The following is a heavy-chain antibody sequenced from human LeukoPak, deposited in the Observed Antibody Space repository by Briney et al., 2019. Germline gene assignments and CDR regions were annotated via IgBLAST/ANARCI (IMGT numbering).Heavy chain of an antibody. J-gene: IGHJ5*02. CDR3: ARDPSSLVDDVENWFDP. CDR1: GGSFSGYY. V-gene: IGHV4-34*01. D-gene: IGHD1-1*01. Sequence: PSETLSLTCAVYGGSFSGYYWSWIRQPPGKGLEWIGEINHSGSTNYNPSLKSRVTISVDTSKNQFSLKLNSVTATDTAVYYCARDPSSLVDDVENWFDPWGQGTLVTVSS. CDR2: INHSGST.